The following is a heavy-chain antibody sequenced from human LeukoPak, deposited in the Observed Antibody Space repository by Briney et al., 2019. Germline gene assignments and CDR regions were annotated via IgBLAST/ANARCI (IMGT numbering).Heavy chain of an antibody. CDR1: GGYISSYY. D-gene: IGHD3-22*01. CDR3: ARDHYYNSSGYTFGD. J-gene: IGHJ4*02. CDR2: IYSRGST. Sequence: SETLSLTCTVSGGYISSYYWSWIRQSSGKGLEWIRYIYSRGSTNYNPSLKGRVTISVDTSKNQFSLKLSSVTAADTAVYYCARDHYYNSSGYTFGDWGQGTLVTVSS. V-gene: IGHV4-59*01.